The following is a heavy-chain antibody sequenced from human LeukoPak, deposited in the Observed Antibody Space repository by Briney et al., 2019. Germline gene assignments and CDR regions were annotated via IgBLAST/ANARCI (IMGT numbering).Heavy chain of an antibody. J-gene: IGHJ4*02. Sequence: PGGSLRLSCAASGFTFSSYWMSWVRQAPGKGLEWVANIKQDGSEKYYVDSVKGRFTISRDNAKNSLYLQMNSLRAGDTAVYYCARVRSQKMVYADYLDYWGQGTLVTVSS. CDR3: ARVRSQKMVYADYLDY. D-gene: IGHD2-8*01. V-gene: IGHV3-7*01. CDR2: IKQDGSEK. CDR1: GFTFSSYW.